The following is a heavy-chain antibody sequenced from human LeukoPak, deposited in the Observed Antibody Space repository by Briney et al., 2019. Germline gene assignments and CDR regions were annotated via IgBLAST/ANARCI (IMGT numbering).Heavy chain of an antibody. CDR3: ARGSSSSRRLYYYYYYMDV. J-gene: IGHJ6*03. Sequence: ASVKVSCKASGYTFTGYYMHRVRQAPGQGPEWMGWINPNSGGTNYAQKFQGRVTMTRDTSISTAYMELSRLRSDDTAVYYCARGSSSSRRLYYYYYYMDVWGKGTTVTVSS. CDR1: GYTFTGYY. V-gene: IGHV1-2*02. D-gene: IGHD6-13*01. CDR2: INPNSGGT.